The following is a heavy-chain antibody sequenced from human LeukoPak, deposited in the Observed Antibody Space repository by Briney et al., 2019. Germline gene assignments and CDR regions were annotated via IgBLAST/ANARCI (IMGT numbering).Heavy chain of an antibody. D-gene: IGHD7-27*01. CDR3: ARGPPNWGYDY. V-gene: IGHV1-8*01. CDR2: MSPNSGHT. J-gene: IGHJ4*02. CDR1: GYTFTSYD. Sequence: ASVKVSCKASGYTFTSYDINGVRQVTGQGLEWMGWMSPNSGHTGYAQKFQGRVTMTRSTSMSTAYMELSSLKSEDTAVYFCARGPPNWGYDYWGQGTLVTVSS.